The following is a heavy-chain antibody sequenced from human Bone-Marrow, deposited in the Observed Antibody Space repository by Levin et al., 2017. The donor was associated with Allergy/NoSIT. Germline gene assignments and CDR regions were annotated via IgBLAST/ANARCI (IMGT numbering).Heavy chain of an antibody. CDR3: SRRPHYYDSSGYYGSHAFDI. CDR2: ISPNSGGT. J-gene: IGHJ3*02. D-gene: IGHD3-22*01. V-gene: IGHV1-2*02. Sequence: GESLKISCKASGYSFTGFYLHWIRQAPRQGLEWVGWISPNSGGTNYAQKFQGRVTMSRDTSLSTAYMELSRLRSDDTAVYYCSRRPHYYDSSGYYGSHAFDIWGQGTMVTVSS. CDR1: GYSFTGFY.